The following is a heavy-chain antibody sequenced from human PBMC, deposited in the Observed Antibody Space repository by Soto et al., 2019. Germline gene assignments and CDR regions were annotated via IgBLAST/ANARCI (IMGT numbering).Heavy chain of an antibody. CDR3: TRSITGTTSFDY. CDR2: SRDKGNSYST. V-gene: IGHV3-72*01. Sequence: EVQLVESGGGLVQPGGSLRLSCAGSGFIFSDYSIDWVRQAPGKGLEWVGRSRDKGNSYSTDYAASVKGRFTVSRDASKNSLYLQIHSQKTEDTALYYCTRSITGTTSFDYWGQGTLVTVSS. J-gene: IGHJ4*02. D-gene: IGHD1-7*01. CDR1: GFIFSDYS.